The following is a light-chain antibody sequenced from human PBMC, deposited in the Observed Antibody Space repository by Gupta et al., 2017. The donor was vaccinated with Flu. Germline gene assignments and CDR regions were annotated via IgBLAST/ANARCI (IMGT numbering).Light chain of an antibody. J-gene: IGKJ4*01. CDR3: QHYYNLPFT. Sequence: DIQMTQSPSFLSASVGDRVTVTCQASQDISNNLNWYQQKPGKAPKLLIYGTSNLEVGVPARFSGSRSGTEFSFTISSLQPEDFATYYCQHYYNLPFTFGGGTKVESK. CDR2: GTS. CDR1: QDISNN. V-gene: IGKV1-33*01.